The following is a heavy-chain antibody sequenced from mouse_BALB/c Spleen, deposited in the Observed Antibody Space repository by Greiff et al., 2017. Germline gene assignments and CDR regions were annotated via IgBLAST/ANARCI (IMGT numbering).Heavy chain of an antibody. V-gene: IGHV5-17*02. Sequence: EVKLMESGGGLVQPGGSRKLSCAASGFTFSSFGMHWVRQAPEKGLEWVAYISSGSSTIYYADTVKGRFTISRDNPKNTLFLQMTSLRSEDTAMYYCARSHDYSPFDYWGQGTTLTVSS. J-gene: IGHJ2*01. CDR2: ISSGSSTI. CDR3: ARSHDYSPFDY. CDR1: GFTFSSFG. D-gene: IGHD2-13*01.